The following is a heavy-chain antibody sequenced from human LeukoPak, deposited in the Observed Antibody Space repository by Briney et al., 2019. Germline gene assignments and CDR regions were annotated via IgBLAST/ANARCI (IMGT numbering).Heavy chain of an antibody. V-gene: IGHV1-8*01. CDR3: ARGREIWFGEPQGWFDP. Sequence: ASVKVSCKASGYSFTSYDINLVRQAPGPGMEWMGLMNPNSGNTGYAQKFQGRVTMTRNTSISTAYMELSSLRSEDTAVYYCARGREIWFGEPQGWFDPWGQGTLVTVSS. CDR2: MNPNSGNT. CDR1: GYSFTSYD. D-gene: IGHD3-10*01. J-gene: IGHJ5*02.